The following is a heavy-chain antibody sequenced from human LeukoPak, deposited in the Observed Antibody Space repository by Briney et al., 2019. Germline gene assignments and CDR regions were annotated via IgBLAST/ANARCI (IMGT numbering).Heavy chain of an antibody. CDR2: IYYSGST. V-gene: IGHV4-59*12. J-gene: IGHJ4*02. CDR3: ARAHCSGGSCYFQALDY. CDR1: GGSISSYY. D-gene: IGHD2-15*01. Sequence: SETLSLTCTVSGGSISSYYWSWIRQPPGKGLEWIAYIYYSGSTNYNPSLKSRVTISVDTSKNQFSLKLSSVTAADTAVYYCARAHCSGGSCYFQALDYWGQGTLVTVSS.